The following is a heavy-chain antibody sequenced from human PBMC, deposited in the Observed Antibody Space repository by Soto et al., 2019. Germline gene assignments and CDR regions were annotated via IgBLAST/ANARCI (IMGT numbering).Heavy chain of an antibody. Sequence: QVHLVQSGTEVKHPGASVKVSCKGYGYAFTSYGISWVRQAPGQGLEWMGWVSAYNARTDYSQKFQDRVTMTTETYNTKVYMELRSLKSDDTAMYFCARHQLGGWNSGWYKDNWFDLWGQGTLVTVSS. CDR3: ARHQLGGWNSGWYKDNWFDL. CDR1: GYAFTSYG. V-gene: IGHV1-18*01. CDR2: VSAYNART. D-gene: IGHD6-19*01. J-gene: IGHJ5*02.